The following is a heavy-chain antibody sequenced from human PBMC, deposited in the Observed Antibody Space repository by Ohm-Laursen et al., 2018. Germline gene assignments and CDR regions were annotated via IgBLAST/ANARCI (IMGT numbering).Heavy chain of an antibody. CDR3: ARGAYCGGDCQNDAFDI. V-gene: IGHV4-59*01. CDR1: GASMIDYY. J-gene: IGHJ3*02. D-gene: IGHD2-21*02. Sequence: GTLSLTCTVSGASMIDYYWNWIRQPPGKGLEWIGYIYYSGSTKYNPSLESRVTISLDTSKNQFSLRLSSVSAADTALYYCARGAYCGGDCQNDAFDIWGQGTMVTVSS. CDR2: IYYSGST.